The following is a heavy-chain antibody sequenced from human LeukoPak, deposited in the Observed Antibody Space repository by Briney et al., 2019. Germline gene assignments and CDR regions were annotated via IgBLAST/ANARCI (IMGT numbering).Heavy chain of an antibody. CDR3: YAIGSPNHDY. Sequence: SETLSLTCAVYGGSFSGYYWSWIRQPPGKGLEWIGEINHSGSTNYNPSLKSRVTISVDTSKNQFSLKLSPVTAADTAVYYCYAIGSPNHDYWGQGTLVTVSS. J-gene: IGHJ4*02. V-gene: IGHV4-34*01. CDR2: INHSGST. D-gene: IGHD2-8*01. CDR1: GGSFSGYY.